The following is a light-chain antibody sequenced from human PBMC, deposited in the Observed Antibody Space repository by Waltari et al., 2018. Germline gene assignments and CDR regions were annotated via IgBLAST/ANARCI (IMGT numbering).Light chain of an antibody. Sequence: EIVLTQSPGTLPLSPGERATPSCRASQSVSRALAWYQQNPGQAPRLLIYGASNRATGIPDRFSGSGSGTDFSLIISRLEPEDFAVYYCQHYVSLPVTFGQGTKVEIK. CDR2: GAS. J-gene: IGKJ1*01. CDR3: QHYVSLPVT. CDR1: QSVSRA. V-gene: IGKV3-20*01.